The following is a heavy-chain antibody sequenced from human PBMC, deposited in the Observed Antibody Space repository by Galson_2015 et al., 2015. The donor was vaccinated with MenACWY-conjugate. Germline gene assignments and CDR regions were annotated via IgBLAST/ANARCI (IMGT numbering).Heavy chain of an antibody. J-gene: IGHJ4*02. D-gene: IGHD2-15*01. V-gene: IGHV1-69*04. CDR2: VIPILGEV. Sequence: SVKVSCKASGGTFSRHAISWVRQAPGQGLECVGRVIPILGEVTYAQEFQGRVTITADKSTWTAYMELSSLRSEDTAVYYCAGRNSSGGRGDFDYWGQGTLVTVSS. CDR1: GGTFSRHA. CDR3: AGRNSSGGRGDFDY.